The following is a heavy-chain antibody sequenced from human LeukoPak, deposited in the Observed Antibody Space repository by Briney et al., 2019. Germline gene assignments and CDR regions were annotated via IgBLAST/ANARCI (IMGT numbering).Heavy chain of an antibody. CDR2: ISGSGGST. CDR3: AREGGEWELLRTFDY. CDR1: GFTFSSDA. Sequence: PGGSLRLSCAASGFTFSSDAMSWVRQAPGKGLEWVSAISGSGGSTYYADSVKGRFTISRDNAKNSLYLQMNSLRAEDTAVYYCAREGGEWELLRTFDYWGQGTLVTVSS. J-gene: IGHJ4*02. V-gene: IGHV3-23*01. D-gene: IGHD1-26*01.